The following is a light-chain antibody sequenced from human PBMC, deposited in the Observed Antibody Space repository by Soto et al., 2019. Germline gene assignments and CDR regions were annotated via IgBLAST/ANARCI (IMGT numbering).Light chain of an antibody. CDR3: QHFGGNTFT. J-gene: IGKJ5*01. CDR1: QNIYSN. Sequence: ILMTQSPASLSVSPGERATLSCRASQNIYSNIAWYQQRPGQAPRLLMYRASTRATGVPERLSGSGSGTHFTLTISRMENGDFEVYYCQHFGGNTFTFGHGTRLEIK. V-gene: IGKV3-15*01. CDR2: RAS.